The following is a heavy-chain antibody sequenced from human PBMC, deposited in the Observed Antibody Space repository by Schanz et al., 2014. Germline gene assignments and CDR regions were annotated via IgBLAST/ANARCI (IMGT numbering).Heavy chain of an antibody. V-gene: IGHV3-23*01. J-gene: IGHJ4*02. D-gene: IGHD3-9*01. CDR3: AKHVRSLTGNDY. CDR1: GFTFSSYA. Sequence: QLLESGGGLVQPGGSLRLSCAASGFTFSSYAMSWVRQAPGKGLEWISAISGSGVSTHYADSVKGRFTISRDNSKNTLYLQMNSLRAEDTAVYYCAKHVRSLTGNDYWGQGTLVTVSS. CDR2: ISGSGVST.